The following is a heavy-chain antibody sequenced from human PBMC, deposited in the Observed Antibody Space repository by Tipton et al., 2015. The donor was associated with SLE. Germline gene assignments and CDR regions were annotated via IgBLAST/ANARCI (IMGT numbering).Heavy chain of an antibody. CDR3: ARRRRESRPSDLWNWLDP. CDR2: IYHSGIT. D-gene: IGHD3-16*01. Sequence: TLSLTCTVSGGSIRSYYWTWIRQPPGKRLEWIAYIYHSGITNYNPSLQSRVTISVDTSKNQFSLNLSSVTAADTAVYYCARRRRESRPSDLWNWLDPWGQGILVTVSS. V-gene: IGHV4-59*07. J-gene: IGHJ5*02. CDR1: GGSIRSYY.